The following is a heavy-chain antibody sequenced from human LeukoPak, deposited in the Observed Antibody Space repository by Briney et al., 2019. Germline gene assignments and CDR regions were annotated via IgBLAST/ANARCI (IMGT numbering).Heavy chain of an antibody. J-gene: IGHJ4*02. D-gene: IGHD6-6*01. CDR3: AKGAPSSSSIFDF. V-gene: IGHV1-69*13. CDR2: ITPLFGTA. Sequence: ASVKVSCKASGGTFSKYTISWVRQRPGQGLEWMGGITPLFGTANYAQKFQGRVTITADESASIAYMELSSLRSEDTAVYYCAKGAPSSSSIFDFWGPGTLVTVSS. CDR1: GGTFSKYT.